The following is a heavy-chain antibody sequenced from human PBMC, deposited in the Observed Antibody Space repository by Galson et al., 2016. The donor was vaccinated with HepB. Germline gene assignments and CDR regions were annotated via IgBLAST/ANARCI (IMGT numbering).Heavy chain of an antibody. CDR1: GFTFSNFS. CDR2: INRYGNYM. CDR3: SREPGFSSGWYGGDS. D-gene: IGHD6-19*01. V-gene: IGHV3-21*01. J-gene: IGHJ4*02. Sequence: SLRLSCAASGFTFSNFSMNRVRQAPGKGLEWVSTINRYGNYMRDADSVRGRFTIYRDNAKKTLYLQMNSLRAEDTAVYYCSREPGFSSGWYGGDSWGQGTLVTVSS.